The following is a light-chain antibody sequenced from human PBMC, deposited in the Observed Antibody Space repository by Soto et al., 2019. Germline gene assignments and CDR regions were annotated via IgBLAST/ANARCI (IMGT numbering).Light chain of an antibody. Sequence: DIQMTQSPSTLSASVGDRVTITCRASQSISNRLAWYQQKPGKAPKVLIYDASSLESGVPSRFSGSGSGTEFILTISSLQPDDFASYCCRHYGGMWTFGQGTKVDIK. CDR3: RHYGGMWT. CDR2: DAS. J-gene: IGKJ1*01. CDR1: QSISNR. V-gene: IGKV1-5*01.